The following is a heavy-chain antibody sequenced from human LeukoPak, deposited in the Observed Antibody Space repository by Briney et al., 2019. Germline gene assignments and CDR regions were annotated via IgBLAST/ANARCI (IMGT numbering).Heavy chain of an antibody. CDR3: AKTLRSAYSSGWYSYYYYMDV. J-gene: IGHJ6*03. Sequence: GGSLRLSCAASGFTFSSYAMSWVRQAPGKGLEWVSAISGSGGSTYYADSVKGRFTISRDNSKNTLYLQMNSPRAEDTAVYYCAKTLRSAYSSGWYSYYYYMDVWGKGTTVTVSS. CDR1: GFTFSSYA. V-gene: IGHV3-23*01. CDR2: ISGSGGST. D-gene: IGHD6-19*01.